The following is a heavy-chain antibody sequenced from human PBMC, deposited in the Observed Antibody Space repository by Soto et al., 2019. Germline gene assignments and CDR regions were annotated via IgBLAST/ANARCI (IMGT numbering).Heavy chain of an antibody. CDR1: GFTFSSYS. V-gene: IGHV3-21*01. Sequence: GGSLRLSCAASGFTFSSYSMNWVRQAPGKGLEWVSSISSSSSYIYYADSVKGRFTISRDNAKNSLYLQMNSLRAEDTAVYYCARGSFGGYDFTYWGQGTLVTVSS. CDR2: ISSSSSYI. CDR3: ARGSFGGYDFTY. D-gene: IGHD5-12*01. J-gene: IGHJ4*02.